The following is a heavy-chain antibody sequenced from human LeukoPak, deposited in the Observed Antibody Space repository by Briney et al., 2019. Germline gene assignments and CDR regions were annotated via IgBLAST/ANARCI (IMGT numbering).Heavy chain of an antibody. J-gene: IGHJ6*02. Sequence: SETLSLTCAVFGGSFSGYYWSWIRQPPGKGLEWIGYIYYSGSTNYNPSLKSRVTISVDTSKNQFSLKLSSVTAADTAVYYCARVYGNTVTTWHTYYYYGMDVWGQGTTVTVSS. CDR1: GGSFSGYY. D-gene: IGHD4-11*01. CDR2: IYYSGST. CDR3: ARVYGNTVTTWHTYYYYGMDV. V-gene: IGHV4-59*12.